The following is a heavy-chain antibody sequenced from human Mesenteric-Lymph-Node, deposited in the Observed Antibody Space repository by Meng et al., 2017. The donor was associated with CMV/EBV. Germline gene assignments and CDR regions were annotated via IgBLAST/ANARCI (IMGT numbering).Heavy chain of an antibody. V-gene: IGHV4-39*01. D-gene: IGHD3-22*01. Sequence: QLQESRPGLVKPSETPSLSCIVSGDSISNSTYYWTWIRQPPGKGLEWIGSVHHSGTTYYNPSLKGRLTISVDTSANLFSLRLTTVTAADTATYYCARRGNYDSDYSEYWGQGTLVTVSS. CDR2: VHHSGTT. CDR1: GDSISNSTYY. J-gene: IGHJ4*02. CDR3: ARRGNYDSDYSEY.